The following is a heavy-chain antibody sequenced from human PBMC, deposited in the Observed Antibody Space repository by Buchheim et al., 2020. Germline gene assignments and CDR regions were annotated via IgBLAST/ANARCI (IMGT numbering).Heavy chain of an antibody. CDR1: GFSFSSYW. D-gene: IGHD6-13*01. J-gene: IGHJ6*02. Sequence: EGQLVESGGGSVQPGGSRRLSCTASGFSFSSYWMAWVRQVPGKGLEWVASINEDGTEKYYVDSVKGRFTISRDNAKNSLYLRMNSLRAEDTAVYYCARNGDVTAAAEWGMDVWGQGTT. V-gene: IGHV3-7*01. CDR3: ARNGDVTAAAEWGMDV. CDR2: INEDGTEK.